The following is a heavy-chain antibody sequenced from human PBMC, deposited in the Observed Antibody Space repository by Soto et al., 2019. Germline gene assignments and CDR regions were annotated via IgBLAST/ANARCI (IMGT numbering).Heavy chain of an antibody. CDR2: ISGSGGST. V-gene: IGHV3-23*01. Sequence: GGSLRLSCAASEFTFNSYAMSWVRQAPGKGLEWVSTISGSGGSTYYADSVKGRFTISRDSSKNTVLLQMNSLRAEDTAVYFCARALCSGSSCYKRGFDSWGQGTLVTVSS. J-gene: IGHJ4*02. D-gene: IGHD2-2*02. CDR1: EFTFNSYA. CDR3: ARALCSGSSCYKRGFDS.